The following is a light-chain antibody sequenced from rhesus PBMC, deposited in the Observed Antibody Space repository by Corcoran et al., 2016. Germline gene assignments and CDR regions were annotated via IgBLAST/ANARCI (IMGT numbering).Light chain of an antibody. CDR1: QTISNY. V-gene: IGKV1-41*01. CDR2: SGS. J-gene: IGKJ4*01. CDR3: QQFKNYLT. Sequence: DIQMTQSPSSLSASVGDRFTITCHASQTISNYLNWYQQEPAKAPKLLSDSGSSLESGVPSRCIGSGSGTEFTLTISRLQPEDFATYYCQQFKNYLTFGGGTKVEIK.